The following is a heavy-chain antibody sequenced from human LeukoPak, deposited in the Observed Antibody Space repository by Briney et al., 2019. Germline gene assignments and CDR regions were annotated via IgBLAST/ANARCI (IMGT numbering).Heavy chain of an antibody. Sequence: ASVKVSCKASGYTFISYDINWVRQATGQGLEWMGWMNPNSGNTGYAQKFQGRVTMTRNTSISTAYMELSSLRSEDTAVYYCARGAGDSSSWLPEWGYYYYGMDVWGQGTTVTVSS. D-gene: IGHD6-13*01. CDR1: GYTFISYD. CDR2: MNPNSGNT. V-gene: IGHV1-8*01. CDR3: ARGAGDSSSWLPEWGYYYYGMDV. J-gene: IGHJ6*02.